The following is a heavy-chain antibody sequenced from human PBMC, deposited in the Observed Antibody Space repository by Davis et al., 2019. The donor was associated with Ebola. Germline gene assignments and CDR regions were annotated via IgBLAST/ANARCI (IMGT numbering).Heavy chain of an antibody. V-gene: IGHV1-2*02. CDR3: ARDLSYSYYYHYYGMDV. D-gene: IGHD3-10*01. CDR1: GYTFTGYY. J-gene: IGHJ6*02. Sequence: ASVKVSCKASGYTFTGYYMHWVRQAPGQGLEWMGGINPISGDTNYVEKFQGRVTMTRDTSLSTVYMELTSLRSDDTAIYYCARDLSYSYYYHYYGMDVWGQGTTVTVS. CDR2: INPISGDT.